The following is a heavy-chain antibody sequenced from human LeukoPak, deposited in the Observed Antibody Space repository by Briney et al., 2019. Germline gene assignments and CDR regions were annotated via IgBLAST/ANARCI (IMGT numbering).Heavy chain of an antibody. Sequence: GGSLRLSCAASGFTFSSYAMSWVRQAPGKGLEWVSVISGSGGRTYYADSVKGRFTISRDNSKNTLYLQMNNLRADDTAVYYCAKDATGFSDFDYWGQGTLVTVSS. CDR2: ISGSGGRT. CDR3: AKDATGFSDFDY. D-gene: IGHD3-9*01. J-gene: IGHJ4*02. CDR1: GFTFSSYA. V-gene: IGHV3-23*01.